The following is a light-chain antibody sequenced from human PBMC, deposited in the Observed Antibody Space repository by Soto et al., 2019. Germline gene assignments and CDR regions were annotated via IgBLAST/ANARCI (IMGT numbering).Light chain of an antibody. CDR1: SSDVGDYNY. CDR2: EVT. CDR3: SSFTSTSTLG. J-gene: IGLJ1*01. V-gene: IGLV2-14*01. Sequence: QSVLTQPASISGSPGQSITISCTGTSSDVGDYNYVSWYQHHPGKAPKVMIYEVTNRPSGVSNRFSGSKSGNTASLTISGLQAEDEADYYCSSFTSTSTLGFGTGTKVTVL.